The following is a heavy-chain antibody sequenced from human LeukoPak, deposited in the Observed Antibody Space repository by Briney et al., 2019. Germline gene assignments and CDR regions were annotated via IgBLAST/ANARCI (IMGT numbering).Heavy chain of an antibody. J-gene: IGHJ6*03. Sequence: GGSLRLSCAASRFTFSDSYMTWIRQAPGKGLELLSYISGSGTIVNYIDSVRGRFTISRDNAKNSLYLQINSLRAEDTAVYYCAKNGDRGAFCSGGTCYPYYYYYMDVWGKGTTVTISS. D-gene: IGHD2-15*01. CDR3: AKNGDRGAFCSGGTCYPYYYYYMDV. CDR2: ISGSGTIV. CDR1: RFTFSDSY. V-gene: IGHV3-11*01.